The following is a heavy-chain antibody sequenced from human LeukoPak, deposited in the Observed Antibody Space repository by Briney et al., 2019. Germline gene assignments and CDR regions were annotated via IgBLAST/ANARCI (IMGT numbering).Heavy chain of an antibody. Sequence: GGSLRLSCAASGFTFSSYAMHWVRQAPGKGLEWVAVISYDGSNKYYADSVKGRFTISRDSSKNTLYLQMNSLRAEDTAVYYCAKAVSPIAPTSYFDSWGQGTMVIVSS. V-gene: IGHV3-30-3*01. CDR1: GFTFSSYA. J-gene: IGHJ4*02. CDR3: AKAVSPIAPTSYFDS. D-gene: IGHD2-15*01. CDR2: ISYDGSNK.